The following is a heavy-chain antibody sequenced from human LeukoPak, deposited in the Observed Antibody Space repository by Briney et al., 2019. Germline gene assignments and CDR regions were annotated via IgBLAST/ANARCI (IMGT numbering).Heavy chain of an antibody. CDR3: AQPGNSNGAFDI. D-gene: IGHD1-1*01. V-gene: IGHV1-69*05. CDR2: IIPIFGTA. Sequence: EASVKVSCKASGGTFSSYAISWVRQAPGQGLEWMGGIIPIFGTANYAQKFQGRVTITTDESTSTAYMELSSLRSEDTAVYYCAQPGNSNGAFDIWGQGTMVTVSS. J-gene: IGHJ3*02. CDR1: GGTFSSYA.